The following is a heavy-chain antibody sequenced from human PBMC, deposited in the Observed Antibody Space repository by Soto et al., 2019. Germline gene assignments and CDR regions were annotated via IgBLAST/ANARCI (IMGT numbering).Heavy chain of an antibody. CDR3: VREIASRL. D-gene: IGHD1-1*01. CDR2: IKKDGSEQ. V-gene: IGHV3-7*01. CDR1: GFTFSNYW. Sequence: EVQLVESGGGLVQPGGSLRVSCAASGFTFSNYWMTWVRQAPGKGLEWVANIKKDGSEQSYVDSVKGRFTISRDNAKXXXXXXXXXXXXXXXXVYNCVREIASRLWGKGTTVTVSS. J-gene: IGHJ6*04.